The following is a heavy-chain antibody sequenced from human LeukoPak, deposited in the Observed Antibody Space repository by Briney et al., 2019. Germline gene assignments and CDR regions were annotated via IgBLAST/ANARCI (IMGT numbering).Heavy chain of an antibody. CDR3: ARDLLDYNGSDSYYTNWFDP. D-gene: IGHD3-10*01. V-gene: IGHV1-18*01. J-gene: IGHJ5*02. CDR1: GYTFTSYG. CDR2: ISAYNGNT. Sequence: ASVKVSCKASGYTFTSYGISWVRQAPGQGLEWMGWISAYNGNTNYAQKLQGRVTMTRDTSTSTVYMELSSLRSEDTAVYYCARDLLDYNGSDSYYTNWFDPWGQGTLVTVSS.